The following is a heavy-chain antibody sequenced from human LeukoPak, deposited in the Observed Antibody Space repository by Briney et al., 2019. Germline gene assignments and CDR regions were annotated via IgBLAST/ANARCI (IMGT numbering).Heavy chain of an antibody. CDR3: ARARGGRITIFGVVITPDY. V-gene: IGHV4-28*03. CDR1: GYSISSSNW. J-gene: IGHJ4*02. D-gene: IGHD3-3*01. CDR2: IYYSGST. Sequence: PSDTLSLTCAVSGYSISSSNWWGWIRQPPGKGLEWIGYIYYSGSTYYNPSLKSRVTISVDTSKNQFSLKLTSVTAADTAVYYCARARGGRITIFGVVITPDYWGQGTLVTVSS.